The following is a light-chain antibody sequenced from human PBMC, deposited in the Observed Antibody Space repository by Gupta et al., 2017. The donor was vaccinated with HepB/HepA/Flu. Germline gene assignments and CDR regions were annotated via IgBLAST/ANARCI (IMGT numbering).Light chain of an antibody. CDR3: QQRYSPLA. J-gene: IGKJ4*01. Sequence: DIQMTQSPSSLSASVGDRVTITCRASQSISSYLNWYQQKPGKPPKLLIYAASTLQSGFPSRFSGSGSGIEFLLTISSIEPEDFATYFCQQRYSPLAFGGGVKVEIK. CDR2: AAS. CDR1: QSISSY. V-gene: IGKV1-39*01.